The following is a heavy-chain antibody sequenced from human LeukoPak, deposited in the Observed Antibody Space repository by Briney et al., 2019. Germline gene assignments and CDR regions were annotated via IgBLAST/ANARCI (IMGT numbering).Heavy chain of an antibody. V-gene: IGHV1-24*01. Sequence: ASVKVSCKVSGYTLTELSMHWVRQAPGKGLEWMGGFDPEDGETIYAQKFQGRVTMTEDTSTDTAYMELSSLRSEDTAVYYCAKSRSGSSSWYGVYTFDIWGQGTMVTVSS. J-gene: IGHJ3*02. CDR1: GYTLTELS. CDR2: FDPEDGET. CDR3: AKSRSGSSSWYGVYTFDI. D-gene: IGHD6-13*01.